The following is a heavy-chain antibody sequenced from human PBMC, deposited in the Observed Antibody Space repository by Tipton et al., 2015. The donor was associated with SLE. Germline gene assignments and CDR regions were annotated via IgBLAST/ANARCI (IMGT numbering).Heavy chain of an antibody. J-gene: IGHJ4*02. V-gene: IGHV4-39*02. Sequence: TLSLTCTVSGGSISSGGYYWGWIRQPPGKGLEWIGSIYYSGSTYYNPSLKSRVTISVDTSKNQFSLKLSSVTAADTAVYYCARDTSGEGYFDYWGQGTLVTVSS. CDR2: IYYSGST. D-gene: IGHD7-27*01. CDR1: GGSISSGGYY. CDR3: ARDTSGEGYFDY.